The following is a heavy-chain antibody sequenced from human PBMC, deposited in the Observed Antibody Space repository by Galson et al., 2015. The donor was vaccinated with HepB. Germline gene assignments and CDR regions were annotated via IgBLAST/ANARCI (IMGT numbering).Heavy chain of an antibody. V-gene: IGHV5-51*01. CDR3: ARLPSGSSRDAFDI. CDR1: GYSFTSHW. Sequence: QSGAEVKKPGESLKISCKDSGYSFTSHWIGWVRQMPGKGLEWMGIIYPGDSDARYSPSFQGQVTISADKSITTAYLQWSSLKASDTAMYYCARLPSGSSRDAFDIWGQGTMATVSS. D-gene: IGHD1-26*01. J-gene: IGHJ3*02. CDR2: IYPGDSDA.